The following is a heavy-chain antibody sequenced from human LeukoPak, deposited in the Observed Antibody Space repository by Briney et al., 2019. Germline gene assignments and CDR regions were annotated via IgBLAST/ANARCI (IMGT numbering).Heavy chain of an antibody. CDR1: GYTFTSYS. CDR2: ISAYNGNT. J-gene: IGHJ4*02. V-gene: IGHV1-18*01. Sequence: ASVKVSCKASGYTFTSYSISWVRQAPGQGLEWMGWISAYNGNTNYAQKLQGRVTMTTDTSTSTAYMELRSLRSDGTAVYYCASTRRSNYGDYVDYWGQGTLVTVSS. CDR3: ASTRRSNYGDYVDY. D-gene: IGHD4-17*01.